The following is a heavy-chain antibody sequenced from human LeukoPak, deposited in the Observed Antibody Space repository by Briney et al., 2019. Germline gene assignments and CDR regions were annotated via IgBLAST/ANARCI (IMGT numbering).Heavy chain of an antibody. J-gene: IGHJ5*02. CDR2: ISGSGGST. V-gene: IGHV3-23*01. CDR1: GFTFSGYA. CDR3: ATGESSFDP. Sequence: PGGSLRLSCAASGFTFSGYAMNWVRQAPGKGLEWVSAISGSGGSTYYADSVKGRFTISRDNSKDTLYLQMNSLRAEDTAVYYCATGESSFDPWGQGTLVTVSS.